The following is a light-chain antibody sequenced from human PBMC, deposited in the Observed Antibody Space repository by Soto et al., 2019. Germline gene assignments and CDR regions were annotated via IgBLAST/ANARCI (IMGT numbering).Light chain of an antibody. CDR2: GAS. CDR3: QQYNTRIT. CDR1: QSVSSN. J-gene: IGKJ5*01. Sequence: EIVMTQSPATLSVSAGDRATLSCRASQSVSSNLAWYQQKPGQAPRLLIYGASTRATGLPARFSGSGSGAEFPLTISSLQSEDFAVYYCQQYNTRITFGQGTRLEIK. V-gene: IGKV3-15*01.